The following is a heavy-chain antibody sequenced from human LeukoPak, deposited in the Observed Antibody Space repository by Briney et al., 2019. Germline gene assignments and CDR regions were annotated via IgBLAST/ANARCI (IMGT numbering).Heavy chain of an antibody. Sequence: ASVKVSCKASGYTFTSYGISWERQAPGQGLEWMGWISAYNGNTNYAQKLQGRLTMTTATSTSTAYMELRSLRSDDTAVYYCASGGYSYGYEYAFDIWGQGTMVTVSS. CDR3: ASGGYSYGYEYAFDI. V-gene: IGHV1-18*01. J-gene: IGHJ3*02. CDR1: GYTFTSYG. CDR2: ISAYNGNT. D-gene: IGHD5-18*01.